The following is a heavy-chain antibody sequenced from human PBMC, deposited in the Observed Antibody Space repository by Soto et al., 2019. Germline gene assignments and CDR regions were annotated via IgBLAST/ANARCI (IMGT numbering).Heavy chain of an antibody. CDR1: GYTFTSYD. CDR3: ARERSYGLDY. D-gene: IGHD5-18*01. J-gene: IGHJ4*02. CDR2: MNPNSGNT. V-gene: IGHV1-8*01. Sequence: QGQLVQSGAEVKKPGASVKVSCKASGYTFTSYDINWVRQATGQGLEWMGWMNPNSGNTVYAQKLQGRVTMTRNTSISPAYLQLSSLDSEDTAVYYWARERSYGLDYWGQGTLFTVS.